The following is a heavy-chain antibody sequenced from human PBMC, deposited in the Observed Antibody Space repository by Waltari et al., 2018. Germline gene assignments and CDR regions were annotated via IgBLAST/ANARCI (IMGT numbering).Heavy chain of an antibody. CDR2: FVPEYGET. V-gene: IGHV1-24*01. J-gene: IGHJ1*01. CDR1: GYTLTELS. D-gene: IGHD1-26*01. CDR3: ARVSGVGATSEHFQH. Sequence: QVQLVQSGAEVKKPGASVKVSCKVSGYTLTELSMHWVRQAPGKVLAWMGGFVPEYGETIYEQKLQGRVTRTTDTSTSTAYMELRSLRSDDTAVYYCARVSGVGATSEHFQHWGQGTLVTVSS.